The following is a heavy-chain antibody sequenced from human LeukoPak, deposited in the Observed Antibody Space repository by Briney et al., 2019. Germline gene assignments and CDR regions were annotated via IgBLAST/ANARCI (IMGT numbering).Heavy chain of an antibody. J-gene: IGHJ3*02. V-gene: IGHV1-46*01. CDR2: INPSDGST. D-gene: IGHD6-13*01. Sequence: ASVKVSCKASGYTFTSYYMHWVRQAPGQGLEWMGIINPSDGSTDYAQKFQGRVTMTRDMYTSTVYMELSSLRSEDTAVYYCARTGIPSAFDIWGQGTMVTVSS. CDR1: GYTFTSYY. CDR3: ARTGIPSAFDI.